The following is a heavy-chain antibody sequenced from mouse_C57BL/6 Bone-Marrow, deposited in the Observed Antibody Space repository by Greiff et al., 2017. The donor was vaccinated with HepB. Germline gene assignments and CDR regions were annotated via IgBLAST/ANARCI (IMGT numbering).Heavy chain of an antibody. CDR1: GYTFTSYW. CDR2: IHPNSGST. Sequence: QVQLQQPGAELVKPWASVKLSCKASGYTFTSYWMHWVKQRPGQGLEWIGMIHPNSGSTNYNEKFKSKATLTVDKSSSTAYMQLSSLTSEDSAVYYCARWLLNPYWYFDVWGTGTTVTVSS. CDR3: ARWLLNPYWYFDV. D-gene: IGHD2-3*01. J-gene: IGHJ1*03. V-gene: IGHV1-64*01.